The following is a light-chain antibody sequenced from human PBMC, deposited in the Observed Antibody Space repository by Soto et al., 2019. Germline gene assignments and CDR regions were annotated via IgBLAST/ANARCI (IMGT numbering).Light chain of an antibody. Sequence: EIVLTQSPAILSMSPGERATLSCRASQSVSSYFAWYQQKPGQAPRLLIYDASSRATGVPARFSGSGSGTDFTLTISSLEPEDFAVYYCQQRRYWPVTFGQGTKVDIK. CDR3: QQRRYWPVT. V-gene: IGKV3-11*01. CDR1: QSVSSY. CDR2: DAS. J-gene: IGKJ1*01.